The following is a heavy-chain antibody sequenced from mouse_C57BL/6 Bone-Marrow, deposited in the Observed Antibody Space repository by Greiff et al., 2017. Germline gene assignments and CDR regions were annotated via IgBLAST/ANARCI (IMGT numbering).Heavy chain of an antibody. CDR1: GYTFTSYW. CDR3: ARGDYYGSSVFAY. CDR2: IDPSDSYT. J-gene: IGHJ3*01. V-gene: IGHV1-69*01. D-gene: IGHD1-1*01. Sequence: QVQLQQPGAELVMPGASVKLSCKASGYTFTSYWMHWVKQRPGQGLEWIGEIDPSDSYTNYNQKFKGKSTLTVDKSSSTAYMQLSSLTSEDSAVYYCARGDYYGSSVFAYWGQGTLVTVSA.